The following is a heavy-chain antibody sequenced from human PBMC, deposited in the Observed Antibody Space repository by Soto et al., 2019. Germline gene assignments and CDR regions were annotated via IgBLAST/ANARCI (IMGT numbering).Heavy chain of an antibody. Sequence: QVQLVQSGAEVKKPGSSVQVSCKASGGTFSSYAISWVRQAPGQGLEWMGGIIPIFGTANYAQKFQGRVTITADESTSTAYMELSSLRSEDTAVYYCAREEHDYGGNSPFDYWGQGTLVTVSS. V-gene: IGHV1-69*01. J-gene: IGHJ4*02. CDR3: AREEHDYGGNSPFDY. CDR2: IIPIFGTA. CDR1: GGTFSSYA. D-gene: IGHD4-17*01.